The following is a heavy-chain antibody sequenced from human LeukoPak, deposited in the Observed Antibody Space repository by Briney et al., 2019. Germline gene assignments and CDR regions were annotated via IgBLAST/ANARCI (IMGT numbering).Heavy chain of an antibody. D-gene: IGHD2-15*01. Sequence: GGSLRLSCAASGFTFSSYGMTWVRQAPGKGLEWVSYISSSSSTIYYADSVKGRFTISRDNAKNSLYLQLNSLRAEDTAVYYCARGLAVVAATNDAFDIWGQGTMVTVSS. V-gene: IGHV3-48*01. CDR3: ARGLAVVAATNDAFDI. CDR2: ISSSSSTI. CDR1: GFTFSSYG. J-gene: IGHJ3*02.